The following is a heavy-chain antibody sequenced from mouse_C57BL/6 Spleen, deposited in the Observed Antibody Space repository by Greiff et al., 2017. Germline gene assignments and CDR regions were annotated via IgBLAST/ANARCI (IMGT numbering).Heavy chain of an antibody. D-gene: IGHD2-12*01. J-gene: IGHJ1*03. V-gene: IGHV5-4*01. Sequence: EVQGVESGGGLVKPGGSLKLSCAASGFTFSSYAMSWVRQTPEKRLEWVATISDGGSYTYYPDNVKGRFTISRDNAKNNLYLQMSHLKSEDTAMYYCAREGYSWYFDVWGTGTTVTVSS. CDR3: AREGYSWYFDV. CDR2: ISDGGSYT. CDR1: GFTFSSYA.